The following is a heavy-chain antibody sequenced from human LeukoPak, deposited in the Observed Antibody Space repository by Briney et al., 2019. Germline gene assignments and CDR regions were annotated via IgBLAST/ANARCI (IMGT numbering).Heavy chain of an antibody. J-gene: IGHJ5*02. CDR3: ARGFEPPYGGYYTGEVWFDP. V-gene: IGHV7-4-1*02. CDR1: GYTFTSYA. CDR2: INTNTGNP. Sequence: ASVKVSCKASGYTFTSYAMNWVRQAPGQGLEWMGRINTNTGNPTYAQGFTGRFVFSLDTSVSTAYLQISSLKAEDTAVYYCARGFEPPYGGYYTGEVWFDPWGQGTLVTVSS. D-gene: IGHD3-3*01.